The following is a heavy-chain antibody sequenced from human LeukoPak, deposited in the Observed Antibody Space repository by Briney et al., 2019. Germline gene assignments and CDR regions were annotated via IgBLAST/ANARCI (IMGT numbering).Heavy chain of an antibody. CDR3: ARGDFMVRGVMDV. J-gene: IGHJ6*02. Sequence: PSETLSLTCTVSGGSISGSSYYWGWIRQPPGKGLEWIGSIYYSGSTYYNPSLKSRVTISVDTSKNQFSLKLSSVTAADTAVYYCARGDFMVRGVMDVWGQGTTVTVSS. CDR2: IYYSGST. D-gene: IGHD3-10*01. CDR1: GGSISGSSYY. V-gene: IGHV4-39*07.